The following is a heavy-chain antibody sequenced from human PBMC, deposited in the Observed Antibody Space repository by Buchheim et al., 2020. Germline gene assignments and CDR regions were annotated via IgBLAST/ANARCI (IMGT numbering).Heavy chain of an antibody. V-gene: IGHV4-34*01. Sequence: QVQLQQWGAGLLKPSETLSLTCAVYGGSFSGYYWSWIRQPPGKGLEWIGEINHSGSTTYNPSLKSRVTISVDTSKNQFSLKLSSVTAADTAVYYCARVPPYYYDSSGYDYWGQGTL. D-gene: IGHD3-22*01. CDR3: ARVPPYYYDSSGYDY. J-gene: IGHJ4*02. CDR2: INHSGST. CDR1: GGSFSGYY.